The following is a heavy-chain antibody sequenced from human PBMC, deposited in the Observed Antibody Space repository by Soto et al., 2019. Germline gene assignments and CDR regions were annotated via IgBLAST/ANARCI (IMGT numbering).Heavy chain of an antibody. CDR3: ARVFSSGSGWMYYFDF. CDR2: IFHTGGT. CDR1: SDSIAGENW. Sequence: QVQLQESGPGLVKPSETLSLTCTVSSDSIAGENWWSWVRQPPGMGLEWIGEIFHTGGTNYNPSLKGRVTMEVDKSKNQFAIKLISATAADTAVYYCARVFSSGSGWMYYFDFWGQGTLVSVSS. D-gene: IGHD6-25*01. J-gene: IGHJ4*02. V-gene: IGHV4-4*02.